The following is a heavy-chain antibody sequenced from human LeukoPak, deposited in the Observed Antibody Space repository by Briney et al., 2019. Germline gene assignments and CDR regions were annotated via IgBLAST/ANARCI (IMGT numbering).Heavy chain of an antibody. CDR1: GFTFSSYA. J-gene: IGHJ3*02. Sequence: GGSLRLSCAASGFTFSSYAMSWVRQAPGKGLEWVSAISGIGGSTYYADSVKGRFTISRDNSKNTLYLQMNSLRAEDTAVYYCAKDMDSGSYLPFLRTISPDAFDIWGQGTMVTVSS. D-gene: IGHD1-26*01. V-gene: IGHV3-23*01. CDR3: AKDMDSGSYLPFLRTISPDAFDI. CDR2: ISGIGGST.